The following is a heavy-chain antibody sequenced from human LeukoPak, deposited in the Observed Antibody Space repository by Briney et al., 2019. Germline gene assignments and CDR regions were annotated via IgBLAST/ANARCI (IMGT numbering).Heavy chain of an antibody. J-gene: IGHJ4*02. Sequence: ASVKVSCKASGYTFTSYGISWVRQAPGQGLEWMGWISAYNGNTNYAQKLQGRVTMTTDTSTSTAYMELRSLRSDDTAVYYCARAGHRPRGGYDPGDYWGQGTLVTVSS. CDR2: ISAYNGNT. D-gene: IGHD5-12*01. CDR1: GYTFTSYG. CDR3: ARAGHRPRGGYDPGDY. V-gene: IGHV1-18*01.